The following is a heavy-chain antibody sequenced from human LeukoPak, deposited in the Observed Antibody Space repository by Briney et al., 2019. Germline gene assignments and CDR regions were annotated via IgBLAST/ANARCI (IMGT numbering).Heavy chain of an antibody. Sequence: SGTLSLTCAVSGGSISSSNWWSWVRQPPGKGLEWIGEIYHSGSTNYNPSLKSRVTISVDKSKNQFSLKLSSVTAADTAVYYCARVRVWQQLAGFFDYWGQGTLVTVSS. CDR2: IYHSGST. J-gene: IGHJ4*02. V-gene: IGHV4-4*02. CDR3: ARVRVWQQLAGFFDY. CDR1: GGSISSSNW. D-gene: IGHD6-13*01.